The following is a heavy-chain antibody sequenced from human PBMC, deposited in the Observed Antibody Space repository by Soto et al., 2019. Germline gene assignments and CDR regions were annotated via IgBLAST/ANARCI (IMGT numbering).Heavy chain of an antibody. CDR3: VKGEYYYDSSGYYPFDY. CDR1: GFTFSIYA. J-gene: IGHJ4*02. CDR2: ISTNGGST. Sequence: PGGSLRLSCSASGFTFSIYAMHWVRQAPGKGLEYVSSISTNGGSTDYADSVKGRFTISRDNSKNTVYLKMSSLRVEDTAVYYFVKGEYYYDSSGYYPFDYWGQGTLGTVAS. D-gene: IGHD3-22*01. V-gene: IGHV3-64D*06.